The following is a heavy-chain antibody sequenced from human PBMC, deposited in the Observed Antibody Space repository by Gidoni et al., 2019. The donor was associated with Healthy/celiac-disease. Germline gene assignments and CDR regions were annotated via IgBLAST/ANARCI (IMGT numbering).Heavy chain of an antibody. D-gene: IGHD5-12*01. CDR1: GFTFSSYS. CDR3: ARVGIVATITEDAFDI. J-gene: IGHJ3*02. V-gene: IGHV3-21*01. Sequence: EVQLVESGGGLVKPGGSLRLSCAASGFTFSSYSMNWVRQDPGKGLEWVSSISISSSYIYYADSVKGRFTISRDNAKNSLYLQMNSLRAEDTAVYDCARVGIVATITEDAFDIWGQGTMVTVSS. CDR2: ISISSSYI.